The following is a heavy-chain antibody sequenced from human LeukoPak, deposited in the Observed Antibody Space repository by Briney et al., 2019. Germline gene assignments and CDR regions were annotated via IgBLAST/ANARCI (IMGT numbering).Heavy chain of an antibody. D-gene: IGHD2-15*01. J-gene: IGHJ5*02. Sequence: GESLMISCKGSGYSLTGYWIGWVRQMPGKGLEWMGSVYTGDSDSINSPSFQGQGTISADKSISTAYLQWSSLKASDTSMDYCSGGXRDMAXYLXQFDPWGQGTLVTVSS. CDR3: SGGXRDMAXYLXQFDP. CDR2: VYTGDSDS. V-gene: IGHV5-51*01. CDR1: GYSLTGYW.